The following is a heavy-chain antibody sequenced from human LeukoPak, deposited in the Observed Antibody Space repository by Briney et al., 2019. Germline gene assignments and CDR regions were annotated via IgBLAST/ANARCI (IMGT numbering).Heavy chain of an antibody. CDR2: ISYDGSNK. CDR3: AGDSFYYGSRCYYEGGIDY. V-gene: IGHV3-30-3*01. J-gene: IGHJ4*02. Sequence: GGSLRLSCAASGFTFSSYAMHWVRQAPGKGLEWVAVISYDGSNKYYADSVKGRFTISRDNSKNTLYLQMNSLRAEDTAVYYFAGDSFYYGSRCYYEGGIDYWGQGTLVTVSS. D-gene: IGHD3-22*01. CDR1: GFTFSSYA.